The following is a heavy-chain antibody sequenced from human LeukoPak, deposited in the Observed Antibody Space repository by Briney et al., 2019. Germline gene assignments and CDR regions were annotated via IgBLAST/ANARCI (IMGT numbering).Heavy chain of an antibody. CDR1: GFXFSSYW. J-gene: IGHJ4*02. CDR2: IDSDGNST. D-gene: IGHD2-15*01. V-gene: IGHV3-74*01. Sequence: PGGSLRLSCAASGFXFSSYWIHWVRQAPGKGRVWVSRIDSDGNSTIYADSVKGRFTISRDNAKNTLNLQMNSLRAEDTALYYCARSGAPTPDYWGQGTLVIVSS. CDR3: ARSGAPTPDY.